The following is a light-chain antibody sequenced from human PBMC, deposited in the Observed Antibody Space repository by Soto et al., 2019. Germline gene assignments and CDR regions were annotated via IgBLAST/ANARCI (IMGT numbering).Light chain of an antibody. J-gene: IGKJ2*01. Sequence: DIQMTQSPSSLSASVGDRVTISGQASHDISIYLTWYQQKPGEAPKVLIYDASTLETVVPSRFSGRGSGTYFTVTISSLHPEASATYHCQQYENLPYTFGQGTKLEIK. CDR3: QQYENLPYT. CDR1: HDISIY. CDR2: DAS. V-gene: IGKV1-33*01.